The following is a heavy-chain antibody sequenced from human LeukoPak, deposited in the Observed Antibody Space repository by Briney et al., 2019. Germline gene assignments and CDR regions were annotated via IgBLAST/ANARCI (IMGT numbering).Heavy chain of an antibody. CDR2: ISYDATNK. Sequence: PGGSLRLSCAASGFTFSRYAMHWVRQAPGKGLEWVAIISYDATNKYYADSVKGRFTISRDNSKNTLYLQMNSLRAEDTAVYYCAKDGAFYCMDVWGKGTTVTVSS. CDR1: GFTFSRYA. CDR3: AKDGAFYCMDV. J-gene: IGHJ6*03. D-gene: IGHD3-16*01. V-gene: IGHV3-30-3*01.